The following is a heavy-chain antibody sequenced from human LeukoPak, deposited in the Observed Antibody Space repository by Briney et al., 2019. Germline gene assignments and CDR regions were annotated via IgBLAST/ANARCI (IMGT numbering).Heavy chain of an antibody. CDR2: ISAYNGNT. J-gene: IGHJ4*02. Sequence: ASVKVSCKASGYTFTSYDINWVRQATGQGLEWMGWISAYNGNTNYAQKLQGRVTMTTDTSTSTAYMELRSLRSDDTAVYYCARAEGVATALYFDYWGQGTLVTVSS. CDR1: GYTFTSYD. D-gene: IGHD5-12*01. CDR3: ARAEGVATALYFDY. V-gene: IGHV1-18*01.